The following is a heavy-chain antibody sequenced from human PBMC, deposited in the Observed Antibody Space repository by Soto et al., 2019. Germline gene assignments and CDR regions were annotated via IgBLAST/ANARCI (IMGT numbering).Heavy chain of an antibody. CDR1: GGSISSSNW. J-gene: IGHJ4*02. V-gene: IGHV4-4*02. CDR3: ARGEKVFSVITMLAAPFDY. D-gene: IGHD3-10*02. CDR2: IYHSGST. Sequence: SETLSLTCAVSGGSISSSNWWSWVRQPPGKGLEWIGEIYHSGSTNYNPSLKSRVTISLDTSNNQFSLNLTSVTAADTAVYFCARGEKVFSVITMLAAPFDYWGQGTLVTVSS.